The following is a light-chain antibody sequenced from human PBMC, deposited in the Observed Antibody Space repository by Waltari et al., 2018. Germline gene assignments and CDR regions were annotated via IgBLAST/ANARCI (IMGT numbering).Light chain of an antibody. CDR1: SGDVGCHDL. Sequence: QSALTQPASVSGSPGQSITISCTGTSGDVGCHDLFSWYQQHTGKAPKLIIYEINKRPSGVSNRFSGSKSGKTASLTISGLQAEDEADYYCCSFTNSRNFDVFGTGTKVTVL. CDR3: CSFTNSRNFDV. J-gene: IGLJ1*01. CDR2: EIN. V-gene: IGLV2-23*02.